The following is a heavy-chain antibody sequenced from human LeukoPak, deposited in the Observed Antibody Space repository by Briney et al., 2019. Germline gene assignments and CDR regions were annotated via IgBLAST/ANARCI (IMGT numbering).Heavy chain of an antibody. CDR1: GFTFSSYS. CDR3: AREFTDSEYYYYYGMDV. J-gene: IGHJ6*02. Sequence: GGSLRLSCAASGFTFSSYSMNWVRQAPGKGLEWVSSISSSSSYIYYADLVKGRFTISRDNAKNSLYLQMNSLRAEDTAVYYCAREFTDSEYYYYYGMDVWGQGTTVTVSS. CDR2: ISSSSSYI. V-gene: IGHV3-21*01. D-gene: IGHD1-14*01.